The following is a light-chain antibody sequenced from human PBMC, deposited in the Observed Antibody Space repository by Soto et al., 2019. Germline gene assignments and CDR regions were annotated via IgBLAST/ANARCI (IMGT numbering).Light chain of an antibody. V-gene: IGKV3-20*01. CDR3: QQYDRLPIT. CDR2: RAS. J-gene: IGKJ5*01. CDR1: QSISTAY. Sequence: EIVSTQSPGTLSLSPGERATLSCRASQSISTAYLTWYQQKPGQAPRLLIYRASNRATGIPDRFSGSESGTDFTLTISRLEPEDFAVYYCQQYDRLPITFGQGTRLEIK.